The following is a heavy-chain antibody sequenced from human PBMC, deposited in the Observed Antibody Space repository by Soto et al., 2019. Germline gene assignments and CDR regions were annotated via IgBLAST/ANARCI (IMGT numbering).Heavy chain of an antibody. CDR3: ARQFDYDTSGYYYAY. D-gene: IGHD3-22*01. V-gene: IGHV1-69*13. J-gene: IGHJ4*02. CDR2: SIPLFGTP. CDR1: GGTFNKYA. Sequence: ASVKVSCKASGGTFNKYAIDWGRQAPGQAPGQGLEWMGGSIPLFGTPNYAQKFQGRVTISADEGTSTDYMELSSLRSEDTGVYYCARQFDYDTSGYYYAYWGQGTLVTVSS.